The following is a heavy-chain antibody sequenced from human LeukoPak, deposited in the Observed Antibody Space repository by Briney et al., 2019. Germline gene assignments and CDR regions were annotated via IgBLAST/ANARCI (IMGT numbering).Heavy chain of an antibody. V-gene: IGHV4-39*07. D-gene: IGHD7-27*01. J-gene: IGHJ4*02. CDR3: ARLDRGDPYYFDY. CDR1: GGSISSSSYY. CDR2: INHSGST. Sequence: SETLSLTCTVSGGSISSSSYYWSWIRQPPGKGLEWIGEINHSGSTNYNPSLKSRVTISVDTSKNQFSLKLSSVTAADTAVYYCARLDRGDPYYFDYWGQGTLVTVSS.